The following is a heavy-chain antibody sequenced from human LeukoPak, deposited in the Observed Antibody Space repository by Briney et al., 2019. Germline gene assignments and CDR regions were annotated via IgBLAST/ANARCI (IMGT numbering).Heavy chain of an antibody. D-gene: IGHD3-3*01. V-gene: IGHV5-51*01. J-gene: IGHJ3*02. Sequence: PGESLKISCKGSGYSFTSYWIGWVRKMPGKGLEWMGIIYPGDSDTRYSPSFQGQVTISADKSISTAYLQWSSLKDSDTAMYYCARHVTYYDFWSGYYHDAFDIWGQGTMVTVSS. CDR1: GYSFTSYW. CDR2: IYPGDSDT. CDR3: ARHVTYYDFWSGYYHDAFDI.